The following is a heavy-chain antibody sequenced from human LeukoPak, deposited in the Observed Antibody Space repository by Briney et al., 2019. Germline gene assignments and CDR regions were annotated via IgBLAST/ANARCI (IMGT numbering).Heavy chain of an antibody. Sequence: ASVEVSCKASGYTFTSYYMHWVRQAPGQGLEWMGIINPSGGSTSYAQKFQGRVTMTRDTSTSTVYMELSSLRSEDTAVYYCARDDCSGGSCYLFPQRSAFDYWGQGTLVTVSS. CDR2: INPSGGST. D-gene: IGHD2-15*01. CDR3: ARDDCSGGSCYLFPQRSAFDY. V-gene: IGHV1-46*01. J-gene: IGHJ4*02. CDR1: GYTFTSYY.